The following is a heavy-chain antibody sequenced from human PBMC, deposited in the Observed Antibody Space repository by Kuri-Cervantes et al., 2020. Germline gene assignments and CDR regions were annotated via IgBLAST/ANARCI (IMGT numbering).Heavy chain of an antibody. J-gene: IGHJ4*02. CDR3: TTDSPYWGPPDFDY. D-gene: IGHD7-27*01. CDR1: GFTFSNAW. CDR2: IKSKTDGGTT. Sequence: GESLKISCAASGFTFSNAWMSWVRQAPGKGLEWVGRIKSKTDGGTTDYAAPVKGRFTISRDDSKNTLYLQMNSLKTEDTAVYCCTTDSPYWGPPDFDYWGQGTLVTVSS. V-gene: IGHV3-15*01.